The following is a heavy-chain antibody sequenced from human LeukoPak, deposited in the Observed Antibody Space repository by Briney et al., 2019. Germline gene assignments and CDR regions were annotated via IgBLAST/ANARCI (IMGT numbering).Heavy chain of an antibody. CDR3: ARDTYVGAVAGTRKNVRFDY. CDR2: VSYDGSNK. D-gene: IGHD6-19*01. J-gene: IGHJ4*02. Sequence: GGSLRLSCAASGFTFSSYAMHWVRQAPGKGLEWVAVVSYDGSNKYYADSVKGRFTISRDNSKNTLYLQMNSLRAEDTAVYYCARDTYVGAVAGTRKNVRFDYWGQGTLVTVSS. V-gene: IGHV3-30-3*01. CDR1: GFTFSSYA.